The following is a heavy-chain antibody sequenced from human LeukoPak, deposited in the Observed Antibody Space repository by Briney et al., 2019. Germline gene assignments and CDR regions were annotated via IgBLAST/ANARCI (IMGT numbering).Heavy chain of an antibody. J-gene: IGHJ6*03. Sequence: SVKVSCKASGGTFSSYAISWVRQAPGQGLEWMGGFIPIFGTANYAQKFQGRVTITADKSTSTAYMELSSLRSEDTAVYYCARPGYSSSRRGPPDYYYYYMDVWGKGTTVTVSS. CDR3: ARPGYSSSRRGPPDYYYYYMDV. D-gene: IGHD6-13*01. CDR1: GGTFSSYA. CDR2: FIPIFGTA. V-gene: IGHV1-69*06.